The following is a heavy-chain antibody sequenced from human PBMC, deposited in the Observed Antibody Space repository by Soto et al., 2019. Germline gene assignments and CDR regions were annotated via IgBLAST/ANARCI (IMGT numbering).Heavy chain of an antibody. D-gene: IGHD6-13*01. CDR2: INAANGNT. Sequence: ASVKVSCKASGYIFSTYTMHWVRQAPGQRREWMGWINAANGNTKYSQNFQGRVTISRDTSASTAYLELSSLRSDDTAVYYCARVLGYNSSWWRHTAFDIWGQGTMVTVSS. CDR1: GYIFSTYT. J-gene: IGHJ3*02. CDR3: ARVLGYNSSWWRHTAFDI. V-gene: IGHV1-3*01.